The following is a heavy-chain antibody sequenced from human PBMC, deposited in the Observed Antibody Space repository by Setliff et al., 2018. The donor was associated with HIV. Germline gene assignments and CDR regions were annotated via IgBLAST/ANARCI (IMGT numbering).Heavy chain of an antibody. D-gene: IGHD3-10*01. CDR3: ARDRRITMVRGVMNYYYMDV. V-gene: IGHV4-4*09. J-gene: IGHJ6*03. CDR2: VYTTGST. Sequence: SETLSLTCTVSGGSINNYYWSWIRQPPGTGLEWIGYVYTTGSTNYNPSLKSRVTMSVDTSKNQFSLNLSSVTAADTAVYYCARDRRITMVRGVMNYYYMDVWGKGTTVTVSS. CDR1: GGSINNYY.